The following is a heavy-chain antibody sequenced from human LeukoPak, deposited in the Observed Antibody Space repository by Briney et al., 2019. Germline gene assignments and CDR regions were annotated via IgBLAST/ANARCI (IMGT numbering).Heavy chain of an antibody. V-gene: IGHV3-21*01. Sequence: KPGGSLRLSCAASGFTFSSYTMNWVRQAPGKGLEWVSSISSSSSHIYYTDSVKGRFTISRDNAKTSLNLQVNSLRAEDTAVYYCARGDKSSGWYFLDYWGRGTLVTVSS. CDR3: ARGDKSSGWYFLDY. CDR2: ISSSSSHI. J-gene: IGHJ4*02. D-gene: IGHD6-19*01. CDR1: GFTFSSYT.